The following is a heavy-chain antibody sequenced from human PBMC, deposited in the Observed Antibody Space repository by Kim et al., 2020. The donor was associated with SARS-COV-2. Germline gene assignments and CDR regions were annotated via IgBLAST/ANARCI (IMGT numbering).Heavy chain of an antibody. CDR3: AKDLRSYCSSTSCYGVYFDY. V-gene: IGHV3-30*18. J-gene: IGHJ4*02. Sequence: GGSLRLSCAASGFTFSSYGMHWVRQAPGKGLEWVAVISYDGSNKYYADSVKGRFTISRDNSKNTLYLQMNSLRAEDTAVYYCAKDLRSYCSSTSCYGVYFDYWGQGTLVTVSS. D-gene: IGHD2-2*01. CDR1: GFTFSSYG. CDR2: ISYDGSNK.